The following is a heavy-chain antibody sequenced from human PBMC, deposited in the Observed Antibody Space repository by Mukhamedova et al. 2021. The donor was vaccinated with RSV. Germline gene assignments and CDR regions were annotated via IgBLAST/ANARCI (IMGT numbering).Heavy chain of an antibody. D-gene: IGHD1-26*01. CDR2: HGRST. CDR3: ARGFRVGATGKYYFDY. Sequence: HGRSTNYNPSLKSRVTISVDTSKNQFSLKLSSVTAADTAVYYCARGFRVGATGKYYFDYWGQGTLVTVSS. V-gene: IGHV4-34*01. J-gene: IGHJ4*02.